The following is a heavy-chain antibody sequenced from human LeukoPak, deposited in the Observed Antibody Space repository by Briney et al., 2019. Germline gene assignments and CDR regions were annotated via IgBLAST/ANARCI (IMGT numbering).Heavy chain of an antibody. Sequence: GSLRLSCAASGFTFSSYTMSWIRQPPGKGLEWIGEINHSGSTNYNPSLKSRVTISVDTSKNQFSLKLSSVTAADTAVYYCARDYGDYTTETYYFDYWGQGTLVTVSS. D-gene: IGHD4-17*01. V-gene: IGHV4-34*01. CDR1: GFTFSSYT. CDR2: INHSGST. J-gene: IGHJ4*02. CDR3: ARDYGDYTTETYYFDY.